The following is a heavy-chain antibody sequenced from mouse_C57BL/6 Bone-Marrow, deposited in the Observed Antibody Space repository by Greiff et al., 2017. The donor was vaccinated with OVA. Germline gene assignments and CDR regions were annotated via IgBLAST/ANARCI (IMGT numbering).Heavy chain of an antibody. CDR2: INYDGSST. CDR1: GFTFSDYY. D-gene: IGHD2-3*01. V-gene: IGHV5-16*01. Sequence: EVKLVESEGGLVQPGSSMKLSCTASGFTFSDYYMAWVRQVPEKGLEWVANINYDGSSTYYLDSLKSRFIISRDNAKNILYLQMSSLKSEDTATYYCARDGGYYLWYFDVWGTGTTVTVSS. J-gene: IGHJ1*03. CDR3: ARDGGYYLWYFDV.